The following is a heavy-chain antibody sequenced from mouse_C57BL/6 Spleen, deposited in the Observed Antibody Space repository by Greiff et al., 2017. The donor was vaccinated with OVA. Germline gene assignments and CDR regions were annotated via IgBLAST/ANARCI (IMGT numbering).Heavy chain of an antibody. CDR1: GYTFTSYW. D-gene: IGHD2-12*01. V-gene: IGHV1-64*01. Sequence: VQLQQSGAELVKPGASVKLSCKASGYTFTSYWMHWVKQRPGQGLEWIGMIHPNSGSTNYNEKFKSKATLTVDKSSSTAYMQLSSLTAEDAAVYYCARRGTTGFAYWGQGTLVTVSA. J-gene: IGHJ3*01. CDR3: ARRGTTGFAY. CDR2: IHPNSGST.